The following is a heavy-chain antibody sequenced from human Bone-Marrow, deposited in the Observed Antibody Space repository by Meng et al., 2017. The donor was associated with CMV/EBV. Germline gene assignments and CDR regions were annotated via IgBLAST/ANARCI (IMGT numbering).Heavy chain of an antibody. CDR1: GGSVSSGLYY. CDR3: ARDILEHNAFDM. J-gene: IGHJ3*02. V-gene: IGHV4-61*01. CDR2: ISYIGST. D-gene: IGHD1/OR15-1a*01. Sequence: SETLSLTCTVSGGSVSSGLYYWTWLRQPPGKGLEWIGYISYIGSTNYNPSLKSRVTISVDTSKNQFSLKLSSVTAADTAVYYCARDILEHNAFDMWAQGTMVTVPS.